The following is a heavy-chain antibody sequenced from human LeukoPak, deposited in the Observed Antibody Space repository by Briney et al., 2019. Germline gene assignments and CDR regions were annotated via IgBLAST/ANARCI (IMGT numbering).Heavy chain of an antibody. V-gene: IGHV5-51*01. Sequence: GESLKISCKGSGYNFTSYWIGWVRQMPGKGLEWMGIIYPGDSDTRYSPSFQGQVTISADKSISTAYLQWSSLKASDTAMYYCARCLYYYDSSGEINWFDPWGQGTLVTVSS. CDR1: GYNFTSYW. J-gene: IGHJ5*02. CDR3: ARCLYYYDSSGEINWFDP. CDR2: IYPGDSDT. D-gene: IGHD3-22*01.